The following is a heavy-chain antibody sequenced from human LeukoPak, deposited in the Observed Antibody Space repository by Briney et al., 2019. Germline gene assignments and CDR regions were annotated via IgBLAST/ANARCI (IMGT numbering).Heavy chain of an antibody. CDR3: AKGRLGSWAGNTGD. D-gene: IGHD3-10*01. Sequence: PGGSLRLPCAASGFDFSSHGMNWVRQAPGKGLEWVSTINFNGGRTYYADSVKGRFSVSRDNSKNTLFLQMNSLRVEDTAVYYCAKGRLGSWAGNTGDWRQGTLVSVSS. V-gene: IGHV3-23*01. CDR2: INFNGGRT. J-gene: IGHJ4*02. CDR1: GFDFSSHG.